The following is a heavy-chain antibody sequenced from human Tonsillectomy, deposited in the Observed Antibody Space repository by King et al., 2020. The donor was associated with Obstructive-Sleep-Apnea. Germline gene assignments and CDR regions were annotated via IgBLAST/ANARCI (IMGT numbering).Heavy chain of an antibody. CDR3: ARVGETISYYYGMDV. D-gene: IGHD1-7*01. Sequence: QLQESGPGLVEPSETLSLTCTVSGASVNSFYWSWIRQPAGEGLQWIGRIYTNGSTDYNPSLKSRVTMSVDTSKNQFSLKLTSVTAADTAVYYCARVGETISYYYGMDVWGQGTSVTVSS. CDR2: IYTNGST. J-gene: IGHJ6*02. CDR1: GASVNSFY. V-gene: IGHV4-4*07.